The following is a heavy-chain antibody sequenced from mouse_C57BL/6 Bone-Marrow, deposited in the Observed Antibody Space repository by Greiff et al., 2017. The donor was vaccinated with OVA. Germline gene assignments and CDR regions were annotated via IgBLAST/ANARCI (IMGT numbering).Heavy chain of an antibody. CDR3: ARAGLGLVFGY. J-gene: IGHJ2*01. CDR1: GYTFTDYY. Sequence: EVQLQQSGPELVKPGASVKISCKASGYTFTDYYMNWVKQSHGKSLEWIGDINPNNGGTSYNQKFKGKATLTVDKSSSTAYMELRSLTSEDSAVYYCARAGLGLVFGYWGQGTTLTVSS. V-gene: IGHV1-26*01. D-gene: IGHD4-1*01. CDR2: INPNNGGT.